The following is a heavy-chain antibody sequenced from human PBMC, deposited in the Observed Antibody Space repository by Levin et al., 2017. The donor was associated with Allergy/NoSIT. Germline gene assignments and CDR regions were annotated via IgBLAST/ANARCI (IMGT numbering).Heavy chain of an antibody. CDR1: GGSISSSSYY. CDR3: AIQEGYYYYMDV. Sequence: ASETLSLTCTVSGGSISSSSYYWGWIRQPPGKGLEWIGSIYYSGSTYYNPSLKSRVTISVDTSKNQFSLKLSSVTAADTAVYYCAIQEGYYYYMDVWGKGTTVTVSS. V-gene: IGHV4-39*01. J-gene: IGHJ6*03. CDR2: IYYSGST.